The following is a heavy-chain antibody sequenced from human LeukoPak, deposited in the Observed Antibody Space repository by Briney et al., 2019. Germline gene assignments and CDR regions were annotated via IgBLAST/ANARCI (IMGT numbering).Heavy chain of an antibody. V-gene: IGHV3-23*01. CDR1: GFTLSSYA. D-gene: IGHD3-3*01. CDR3: AKPAADFWSGYYQYYFDY. J-gene: IGHJ4*02. Sequence: GGSLRLSCAASGFTLSSYAMSWVRQAPGKGLEWVSAISGSGGSTYYADSVKGRFTISRDNSKNTLYLQMNSLRAEDTAVYYCAKPAADFWSGYYQYYFDYWGQGTLVTVSS. CDR2: ISGSGGST.